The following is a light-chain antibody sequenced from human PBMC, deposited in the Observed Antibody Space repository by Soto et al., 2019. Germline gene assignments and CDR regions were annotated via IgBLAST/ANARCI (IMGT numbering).Light chain of an antibody. Sequence: DIQMTQSPSTLSASVGDRVTITCRASQSISNWLAWYQQKPGKAPKLLIYDASNLESGVPSRFSGSGSGTEFTLTIRSLQPDDFATYYCQQYDRYTWTFGQGTKVDIK. V-gene: IGKV1-5*01. CDR3: QQYDRYTWT. J-gene: IGKJ1*01. CDR1: QSISNW. CDR2: DAS.